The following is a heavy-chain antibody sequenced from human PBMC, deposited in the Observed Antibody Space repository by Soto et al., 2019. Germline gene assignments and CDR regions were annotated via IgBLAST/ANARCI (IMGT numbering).Heavy chain of an antibody. CDR1: GFTFSDYY. CDR2: ISSSGSTI. CDR3: ARGRRYYYYYYMDV. Sequence: GGSLRLSCAASGFTFSDYYMSWIRQAPGKGLEWVSYISSSGSTIYYADSVKGRFTISRDNAKNSLYLQMNSLRAEDTAVYYCARGRRYYYYYYMDVWGKGTTVTVSS. J-gene: IGHJ6*03. V-gene: IGHV3-11*01.